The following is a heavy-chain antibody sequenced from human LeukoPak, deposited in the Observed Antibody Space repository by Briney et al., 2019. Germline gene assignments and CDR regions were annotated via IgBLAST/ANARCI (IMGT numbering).Heavy chain of an antibody. V-gene: IGHV1-2*02. CDR3: ASLCYDSSGYSYDAFDI. CDR1: GYTFTGYY. J-gene: IGHJ3*02. Sequence: ASVKVSCKASGYTFTGYYMHWVRQAPGQGLEWMGWINPNSGGTNYAQKFQGRVTMTRDTSISTAYMELSRLRSDDTAVYYCASLCYDSSGYSYDAFDIWGQGTMVTVSS. D-gene: IGHD3-22*01. CDR2: INPNSGGT.